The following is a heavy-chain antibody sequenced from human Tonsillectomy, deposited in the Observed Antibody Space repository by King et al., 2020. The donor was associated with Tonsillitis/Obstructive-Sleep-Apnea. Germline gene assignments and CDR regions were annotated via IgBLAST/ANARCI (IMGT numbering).Heavy chain of an antibody. J-gene: IGHJ6*03. V-gene: IGHV3-23*04. Sequence: DVQLVESGGGLVQPGGSLRLSCAASGFTFSSHAMSWVRQAAGKGLECVSAICYRGGSTYYADSVKGRFTISGDNSRNTLYLQMNGLRAEDTAVYYWAKAPQSCGGKFYYHYTDFWGKGTPVTVSS. CDR2: ICYRGGST. D-gene: IGHD3-16*01. CDR3: AKAPQSCGGKFYYHYTDF. CDR1: GFTFSSHA.